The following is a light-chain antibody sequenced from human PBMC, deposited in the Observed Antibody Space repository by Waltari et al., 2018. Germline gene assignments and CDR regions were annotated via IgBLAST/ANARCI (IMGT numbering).Light chain of an antibody. J-gene: IGKJ2*01. CDR1: QRIGGN. Sequence: EIVLTQSPPTLSVSPGERVTLSCSASQRIGGNLSWYQQKHGQAPRLLLYNASSKATGGPARCVGSAYGSDYYLTISSMQAEDYAVDYCHQYNNWPLYTFGEGTKLEIK. V-gene: IGKV3-15*01. CDR2: NAS. CDR3: HQYNNWPLYT.